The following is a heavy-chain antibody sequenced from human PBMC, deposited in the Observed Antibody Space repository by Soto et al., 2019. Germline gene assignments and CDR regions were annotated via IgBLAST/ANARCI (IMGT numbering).Heavy chain of an antibody. CDR3: ARDDSSRITIFGVARNPLQI. CDR2: ISSSSSYI. J-gene: IGHJ4*02. Sequence: GGSLRLSCAASGFTFSSYSMNWVRQAPGKGLEWVSSISSSSSYIYYADSVKGRFTISRDKAKNALDLEMNSLRAEDTAVYYCARDDSSRITIFGVARNPLQIGGQGTLVTVSS. CDR1: GFTFSSYS. V-gene: IGHV3-21*01. D-gene: IGHD3-3*01.